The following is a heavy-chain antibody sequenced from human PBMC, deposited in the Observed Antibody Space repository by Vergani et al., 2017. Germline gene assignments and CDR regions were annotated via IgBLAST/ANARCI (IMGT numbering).Heavy chain of an antibody. CDR3: AREQEDRYSGIDGAFDI. V-gene: IGHV3-48*04. CDR2: ISSSSSTI. Sequence: EVQLVESGGGLVQPGGSLRLSCAASGFTFSSYSMNWVRQAPGKGLEWVSYISSSSSTIYYAVSVKGRFTIARENAKNSLYLQMNSLRAEDTAVYYCAREQEDRYSGIDGAFDIWGQGTMVTVSS. CDR1: GFTFSSYS. D-gene: IGHD1-26*01. J-gene: IGHJ3*02.